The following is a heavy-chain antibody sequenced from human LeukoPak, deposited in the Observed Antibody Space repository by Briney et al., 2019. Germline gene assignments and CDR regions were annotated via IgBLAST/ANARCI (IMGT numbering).Heavy chain of an antibody. D-gene: IGHD5-24*01. CDR2: ISAYNGNT. CDR3: ARDNSVRDEAWWFYP. J-gene: IGHJ5*02. CDR1: GYTFTSYG. Sequence: ASVKVSCKTSGYTFTSYGISWVRQAPGQGLEWMGWISAYNGNTNYAQKFQGRVTLTRDMSTSTDYLELSSLRSEDTAVYYCARDNSVRDEAWWFYPWGQGTLVTVSS. V-gene: IGHV1-18*01.